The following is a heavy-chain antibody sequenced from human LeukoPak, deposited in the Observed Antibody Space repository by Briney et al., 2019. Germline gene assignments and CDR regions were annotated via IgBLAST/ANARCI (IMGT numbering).Heavy chain of an antibody. CDR3: ARVIPLGSSWYMDY. Sequence: GGSLRLSCSASGFTFNYYAIHWVRQAPGKGLEFVSAISRNGDVTYYADSVKGRFTVSRDNAKNSLYLQMNSLRAEDTAVYYCARVIPLGSSWYMDYWGQGTLVTVSS. CDR2: ISRNGDVT. D-gene: IGHD6-13*01. V-gene: IGHV3-64*04. CDR1: GFTFNYYA. J-gene: IGHJ4*02.